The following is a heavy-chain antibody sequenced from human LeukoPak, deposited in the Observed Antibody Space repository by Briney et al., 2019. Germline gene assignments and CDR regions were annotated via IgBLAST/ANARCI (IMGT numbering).Heavy chain of an antibody. V-gene: IGHV3-74*01. CDR1: GFTFSDYW. CDR2: ISTDGSSR. CDR3: ARSYSGSYRGVAY. J-gene: IGHJ4*02. D-gene: IGHD1-26*01. Sequence: GGSLRLSCAASGFTFSDYWMHWVRQAPGKGLVWVSRISTDGSSRNYADSVKGRFTISRDNAKNTLYLQMNSLRGEDTAVYYCARSYSGSYRGVAYWGQGTLVTVSS.